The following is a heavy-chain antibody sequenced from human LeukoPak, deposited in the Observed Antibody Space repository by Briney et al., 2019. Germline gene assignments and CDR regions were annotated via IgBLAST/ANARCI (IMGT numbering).Heavy chain of an antibody. J-gene: IGHJ3*02. Sequence: SETLSLTCTVSGYSISSGYYWGWIRQPPGKGLEWIGSIYHSGSTYYNPSLKSRVTISVDTSKNQFSLKLSSVTAADTAVYYCARYPMGDAFDIWGQGTMVTVSS. CDR2: IYHSGST. CDR3: ARYPMGDAFDI. V-gene: IGHV4-38-2*02. D-gene: IGHD3-10*01. CDR1: GYSISSGYY.